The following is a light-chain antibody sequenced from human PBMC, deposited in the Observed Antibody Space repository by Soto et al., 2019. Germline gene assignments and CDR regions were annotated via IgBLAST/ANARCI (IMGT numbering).Light chain of an antibody. CDR1: HVVSSRY. CDR2: TAS. CDR3: QHLGGTTFT. V-gene: IGKV3-20*01. J-gene: IGKJ5*01. Sequence: IVLTQSPGSRSWSPGERVSLSCGSSHVVSSRYLAWYQHKHGQAPRLLIYTASSRATGIPDRFSGSVSGTDGSITISRLEPGDGAVYDGQHLGGTTFTFGQGARLEIK.